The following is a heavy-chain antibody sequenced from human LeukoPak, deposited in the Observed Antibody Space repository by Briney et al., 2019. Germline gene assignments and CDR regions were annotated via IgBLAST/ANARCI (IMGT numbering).Heavy chain of an antibody. D-gene: IGHD4-17*01. J-gene: IGHJ4*02. CDR1: GFTFSTYW. Sequence: PGGSLRLSCAAPGFTFSTYWMHWVRQGPGKGLVWVSRINSDGSSTNYADSVKGRFTISRDNAKNTLYLQMNSLRAEDTAVYCCARSRTYGDYGRGLDYWGQGTLVTVSS. CDR2: INSDGSST. V-gene: IGHV3-74*01. CDR3: ARSRTYGDYGRGLDY.